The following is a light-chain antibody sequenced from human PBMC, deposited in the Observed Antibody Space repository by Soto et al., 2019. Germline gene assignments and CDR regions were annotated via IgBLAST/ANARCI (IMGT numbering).Light chain of an antibody. CDR3: QRYGSSPLT. J-gene: IGKJ4*01. V-gene: IGKV3-20*01. CDR2: DAS. CDR1: QSVSSNY. Sequence: EIVLTQSPGILSLSPGERATLSCRASQSVSSNYLAWYQQKPGQAPRLLIYDASSRATGIPDRFSGSGSGTDFTLTISRLEPEDFAVYYCQRYGSSPLTFGGGTKVDIK.